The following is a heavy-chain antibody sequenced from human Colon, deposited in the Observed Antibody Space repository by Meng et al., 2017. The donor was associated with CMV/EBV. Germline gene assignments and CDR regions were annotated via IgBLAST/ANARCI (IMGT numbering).Heavy chain of an antibody. D-gene: IGHD6-19*01. CDR2: IHWNGVNT. CDR1: GFKFDDYS. Sequence: GESLKISCTASGFKFDDYSMSWVRQVPGKGLEWVADIHWNGVNTAYGDSVQGRCSISRDNGKNALFLQMDSLRAEDTAGYYWARVGPVAAPQDHWGQGTLVTVSS. CDR3: ARVGPVAAPQDH. J-gene: IGHJ4*02. V-gene: IGHV3-20*04.